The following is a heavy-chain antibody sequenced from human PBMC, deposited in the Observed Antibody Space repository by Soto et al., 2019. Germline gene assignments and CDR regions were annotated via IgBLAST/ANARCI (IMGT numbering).Heavy chain of an antibody. J-gene: IGHJ4*02. CDR1: GGSFSGYY. V-gene: IGHV4-34*01. D-gene: IGHD3-10*01. Sequence: QVQLHQWGAGLLKPSETLSLTCVVYGGSFSGYYWSWIRQSPGKGLEWIGEIHQSGSTRYNPSLQSRVIISIDMSKNQFSLNLNSVTAADTAVYYCARGAGPGSRQLAIDYWGQGTLVTVSS. CDR3: ARGAGPGSRQLAIDY. CDR2: IHQSGST.